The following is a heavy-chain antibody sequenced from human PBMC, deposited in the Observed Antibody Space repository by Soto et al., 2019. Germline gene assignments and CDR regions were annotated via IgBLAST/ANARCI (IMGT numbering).Heavy chain of an antibody. V-gene: IGHV1-69*01. Sequence: QVQLVQSGAEVKKPGSSVKVSCKASGGTFNNYPITWVRQAPGEGIEWMGGSIPIFGTANYAQKFQGRVTISVDESTSTAYMELSSLRSEDTAVYYCARGRGYSGDDHYYYFDMDVWGQXXT. J-gene: IGHJ6*02. CDR1: GGTFNNYP. CDR2: SIPIFGTA. D-gene: IGHD5-12*01. CDR3: ARGRGYSGDDHYYYFDMDV.